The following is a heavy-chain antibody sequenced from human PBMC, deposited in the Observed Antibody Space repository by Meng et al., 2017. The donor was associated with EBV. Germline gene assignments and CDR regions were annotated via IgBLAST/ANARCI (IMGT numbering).Heavy chain of an antibody. CDR1: GGNFSSYA. CDR2: IIPIFGTE. V-gene: IGHV1-69*06. D-gene: IGHD6-13*01. CDR3: ARAEIAAAGRLDY. Sequence: GQLVQAGEEGKKPGSSVKASCKASGGNFSSYASSWVRQAPGQGLEWMGGIIPIFGTENYAQKFQGRVTITADKSTSTAYMELSSLRSEDTAVYYCARAEIAAAGRLDYWGQGTLVTVLL. J-gene: IGHJ4*02.